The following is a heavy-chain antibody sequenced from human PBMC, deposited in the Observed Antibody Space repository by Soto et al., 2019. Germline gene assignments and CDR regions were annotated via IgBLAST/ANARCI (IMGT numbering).Heavy chain of an antibody. D-gene: IGHD6-6*01. CDR3: ARSLSSSAGYFDP. V-gene: IGHV4-30-4*01. CDR1: GDFIGSGDYY. Sequence: QVHLQESGPGLLKPSQTLSLTCDVSGDFIGSGDYYWTWIRQPPGKGLEYIGYIYKTGKTYYNPSLKSRPSISMATSKSQFFLRLTSVTAAATAMYYCARSLSSSAGYFDPWGQGTLVTVSS. J-gene: IGHJ5*02. CDR2: IYKTGKT.